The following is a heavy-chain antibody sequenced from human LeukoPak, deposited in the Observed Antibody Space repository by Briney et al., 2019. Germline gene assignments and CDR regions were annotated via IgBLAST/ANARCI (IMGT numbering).Heavy chain of an antibody. CDR3: ARSQSVWAAPSFDI. CDR1: GDSISSSYC. J-gene: IGHJ3*02. D-gene: IGHD7-27*01. Sequence: SETLSLTCTVSGDSISSSYCWGWVRQPPGKGLEFIGFMCHSGITYYNPSLKSRVTISLDTSKNHFSLRLTSVTAADTAVYYCARSQSVWAAPSFDIWGQGTMVTVS. V-gene: IGHV4-38-2*02. CDR2: MCHSGIT.